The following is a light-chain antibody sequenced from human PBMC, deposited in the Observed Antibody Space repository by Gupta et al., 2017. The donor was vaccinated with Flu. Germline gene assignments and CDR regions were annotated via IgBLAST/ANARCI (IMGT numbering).Light chain of an antibody. CDR3: QQRSNWLLT. CDR2: DAS. J-gene: IGKJ4*01. CDR1: QSVSSY. Sequence: EIVLTQSPATLSLSPGERATLPCRASQSVSSYLAWYQQKPGQAPRLLIYDASNRTTGIPARFSSSGSGTVFTLTISSLEPEDFAVYYCQQRSNWLLTFGGGTKVEIK. V-gene: IGKV3-11*01.